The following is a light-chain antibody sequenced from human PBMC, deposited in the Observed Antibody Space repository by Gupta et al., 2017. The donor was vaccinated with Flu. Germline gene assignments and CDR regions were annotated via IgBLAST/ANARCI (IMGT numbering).Light chain of an antibody. Sequence: DSQMTHSPSTMSTSVGHRVTITCRASQSISSWLAWYQQKPGKAPKLLIYKASSLDSGVPSRFSGSGSGTEFTLTIIILQPDDFAAYYGQQYNSYGTCGQGTKVEIK. CDR3: QQYNSYGT. V-gene: IGKV1-5*03. CDR1: QSISSW. CDR2: KAS. J-gene: IGKJ1*01.